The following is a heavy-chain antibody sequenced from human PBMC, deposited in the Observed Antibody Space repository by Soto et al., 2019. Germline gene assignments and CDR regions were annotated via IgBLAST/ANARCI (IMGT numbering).Heavy chain of an antibody. CDR1: GFTFDDYA. D-gene: IGHD2-15*01. CDR3: ARDQWWEFPFDH. CDR2: ISWDSDYI. V-gene: IGHV3-9*03. Sequence: GGSLRLSCAASGFTFDDYAMHWVRQAPGKGLEWVAGISWDSDYIGYAGSVRGRFTISRDNAKNSLYLQMNSLSAEDVGVYYCARDQWWEFPFDHWGQGTLVTVSS. J-gene: IGHJ4*02.